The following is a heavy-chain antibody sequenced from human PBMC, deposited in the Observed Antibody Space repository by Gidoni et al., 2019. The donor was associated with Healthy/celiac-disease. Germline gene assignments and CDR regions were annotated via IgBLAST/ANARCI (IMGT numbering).Heavy chain of an antibody. D-gene: IGHD3-3*01. V-gene: IGHV3-23*01. CDR3: AKSRFWSGLYYYYGIDV. Sequence: EVQLLESGGGLVQPGGSLRLSCAASGFTFSSYAMSWVRQAPGKGLSWVSAISGSGGSTSYADSVKARFPISRYNSNNTLYLQMNSLRAEDTAVYYCAKSRFWSGLYYYYGIDVWGQGTTVTVSS. CDR1: GFTFSSYA. CDR2: ISGSGGST. J-gene: IGHJ6*02.